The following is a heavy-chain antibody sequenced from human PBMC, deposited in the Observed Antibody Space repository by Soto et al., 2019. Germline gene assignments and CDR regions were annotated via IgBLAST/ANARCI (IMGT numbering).Heavy chain of an antibody. CDR2: ISYDGSNK. Sequence: QVQLVESGGGVVQPGRSLRLSCAASGFTFSTYGMHWVRQAPGKGLGWVAVISYDGSNKYYADSVKGRFTISRDNSKNTLYLQMSSLRAEDTAVYYWAKGFSYSVIDYWGQGTLVTVSS. J-gene: IGHJ4*02. D-gene: IGHD5-18*01. V-gene: IGHV3-30*18. CDR1: GFTFSTYG. CDR3: AKGFSYSVIDY.